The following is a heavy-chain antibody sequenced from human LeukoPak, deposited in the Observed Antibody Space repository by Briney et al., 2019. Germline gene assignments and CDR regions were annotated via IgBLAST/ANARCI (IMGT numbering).Heavy chain of an antibody. V-gene: IGHV3-11*01. CDR3: ARDQSGLRYFDWLSPPAYYMDV. CDR2: ISSSGSTI. Sequence: PGGSLGLSCAASGFTFSDYYMSWIRQAPGKGLEWVSYISSSGSTIYYADSVKGRFTISRDNAKNPLYLQMNSLRAEDTAVYYCARDQSGLRYFDWLSPPAYYMDVWGKGTTVTVSS. J-gene: IGHJ6*03. D-gene: IGHD3-9*01. CDR1: GFTFSDYY.